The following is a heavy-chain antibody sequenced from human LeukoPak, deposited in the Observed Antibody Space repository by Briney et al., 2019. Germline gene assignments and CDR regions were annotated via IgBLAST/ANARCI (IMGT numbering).Heavy chain of an antibody. CDR3: AKDAPPPYIINWYGTFDI. D-gene: IGHD1-1*01. CDR2: ITNGSHNT. Sequence: PGGSLRLSCAASGFTFSSYAMSWVRQAPGKGLEWVSAITNGSHNTYYADSVKGRFTISRDNSKNTLYLQMNNLRAEDTAVYSCAKDAPPPYIINWYGTFDIWGQGTMVTVSS. J-gene: IGHJ3*02. V-gene: IGHV3-23*01. CDR1: GFTFSSYA.